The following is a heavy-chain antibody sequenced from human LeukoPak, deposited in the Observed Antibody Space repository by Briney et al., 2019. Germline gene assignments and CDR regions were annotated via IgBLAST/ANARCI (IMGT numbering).Heavy chain of an antibody. Sequence: SETLSLTCTVSGGSLSSSSYYWGWIRQPPGKGLEWIGSSYYSGSTYYNPSLKSRVTISVDTSKSQFSLKLSSVTAADTAEYYCASGTHSTEFDPWGQGTLVTVSS. J-gene: IGHJ5*02. V-gene: IGHV4-39*01. CDR2: SYYSGST. CDR3: ASGTHSTEFDP. D-gene: IGHD3-10*01. CDR1: GGSLSSSSYY.